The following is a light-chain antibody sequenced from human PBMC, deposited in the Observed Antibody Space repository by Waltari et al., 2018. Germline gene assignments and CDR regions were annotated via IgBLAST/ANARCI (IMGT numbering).Light chain of an antibody. J-gene: IGKJ4*01. V-gene: IGKV4-1*01. Sequence: DIVMTQSPDSPAVSLGERATINCKSSQSVLYSSNNKNYLTWYQQKPGQPPKLLIYWASTRESGVPDRFSGSGSETDFTLTISSLQAEDVAVYYCQQYYSKPLTFGGGTKVEIK. CDR3: QQYYSKPLT. CDR1: QSVLYSSNNKNY. CDR2: WAS.